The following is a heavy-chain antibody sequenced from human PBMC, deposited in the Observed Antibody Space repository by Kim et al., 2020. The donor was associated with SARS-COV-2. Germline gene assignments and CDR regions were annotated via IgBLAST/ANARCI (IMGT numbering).Heavy chain of an antibody. J-gene: IGHJ5*02. CDR3: ARFEKWVMHNNWFDP. CDR2: IYPGDSDT. D-gene: IGHD3-16*01. CDR1: GYSFTSYW. Sequence: GESLKISCKGSGYSFTSYWIGWVRQMPGKGLEWMGIIYPGDSDTRYSPSLQGQVTISADKSISTAYLQWSSLKASETAMYYFARFEKWVMHNNWFDPWGQGTLVTVSS. V-gene: IGHV5-51*01.